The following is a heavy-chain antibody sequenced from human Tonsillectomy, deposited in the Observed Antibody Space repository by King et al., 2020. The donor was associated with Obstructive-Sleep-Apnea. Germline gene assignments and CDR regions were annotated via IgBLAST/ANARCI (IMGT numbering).Heavy chain of an antibody. J-gene: IGHJ4*02. CDR3: VSGDPEYSSDWFYY. Sequence: QLQLVQSGAEVKKPGASVKVSCKASGYTFTGYFIHWVRQAPGQGLEWMGWINPNSGGTNYAQKFQGRVTMTRDTSISTAYMELSRLRSDDTAVYYCVSGDPEYSSDWFYYWGQGTLVTVSS. CDR1: GYTFTGYF. V-gene: IGHV1-2*02. D-gene: IGHD6-19*01. CDR2: INPNSGGT.